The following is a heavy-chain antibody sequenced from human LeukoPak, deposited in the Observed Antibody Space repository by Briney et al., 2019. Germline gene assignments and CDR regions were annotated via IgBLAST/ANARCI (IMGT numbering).Heavy chain of an antibody. D-gene: IGHD4/OR15-4a*01. CDR2: ISSSSLYI. Sequence: GGSLRLSCEVSGFTFSSYHMNWVRQAPGKGLEWVSSISSSSLYIYYAESVKGRFSISRDNAKSSLFLQMNSLRAEDTAVYYCARRAGAYSHPYDYWGQGTLVTVSS. CDR3: ARRAGAYSHPYDY. J-gene: IGHJ4*02. V-gene: IGHV3-21*04. CDR1: GFTFSSYH.